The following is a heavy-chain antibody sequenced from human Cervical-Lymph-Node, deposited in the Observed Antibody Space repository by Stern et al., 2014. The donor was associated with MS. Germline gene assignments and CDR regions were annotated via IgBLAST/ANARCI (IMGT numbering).Heavy chain of an antibody. D-gene: IGHD2-21*02. CDR1: GFAFSGHA. CDR2: IWFDGTNE. J-gene: IGHJ4*02. Sequence: VQLLESGGAVIRPGGSLRLPCAAPGFAFSGHAMHWVRQVPGKGLEGGEFIWFDGTNEKYEDSVKGRFTISRDNSKNSLYLQMNNLRVEDTAIYYCATEKGACSGDDCHVTFDSWGQGTLVTVSS. V-gene: IGHV3-30*02. CDR3: ATEKGACSGDDCHVTFDS.